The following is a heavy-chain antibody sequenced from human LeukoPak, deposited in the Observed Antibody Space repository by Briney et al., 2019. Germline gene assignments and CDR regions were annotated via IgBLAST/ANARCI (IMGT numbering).Heavy chain of an antibody. CDR2: IKEDGSQK. J-gene: IGHJ4*02. Sequence: GGSLRLSCVGALGSHWMGWVRQAPGKGLEWVANIKEDGSQKYNMDSVKGRFTISRDNAKSSLFLQMNNLRVEDTAVYYCTRDQTWGQGTLVTVSS. CDR3: TRDQT. V-gene: IGHV3-7*01. CDR1: LGSHW.